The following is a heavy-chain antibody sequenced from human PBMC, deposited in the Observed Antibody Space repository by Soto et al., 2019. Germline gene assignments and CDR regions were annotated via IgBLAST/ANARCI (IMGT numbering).Heavy chain of an antibody. J-gene: IGHJ4*02. CDR1: GFTFSNYA. V-gene: IGHV3-23*01. D-gene: IGHD2-15*01. CDR2: ISGTGGSA. Sequence: GGSLRLSCAASGFTFSNYAMNWVRQAPGKGLEWVSTISGTGGSAYYADSVKGRFTIARDNSKNTLYLQMNSLRAEDTAAYYCAKDKTSSLRYCLNTNCPTIDYWGRGTLVTVSS. CDR3: AKDKTSSLRYCLNTNCPTIDY.